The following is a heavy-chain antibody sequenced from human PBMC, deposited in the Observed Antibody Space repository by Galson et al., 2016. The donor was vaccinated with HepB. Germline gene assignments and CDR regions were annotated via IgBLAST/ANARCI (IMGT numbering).Heavy chain of an antibody. CDR1: GFTFSNYG. J-gene: IGHJ4*02. V-gene: IGHV3-30*18. CDR2: DSMDGRRK. Sequence: SLRLSCAASGFTFSNYGMHWVRQAPGKGLEWVAADSMDGRRKLYADSVKGRFTISRDSANNMLFLQMSSLRDDDTAVYFCAKRHEYCPPVGCSVDYWGQGTLVSVSS. D-gene: IGHD2/OR15-2a*01. CDR3: AKRHEYCPPVGCSVDY.